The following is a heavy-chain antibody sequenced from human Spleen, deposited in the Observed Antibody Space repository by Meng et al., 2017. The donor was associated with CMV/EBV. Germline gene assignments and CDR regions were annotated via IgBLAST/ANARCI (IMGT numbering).Heavy chain of an antibody. CDR1: GYTFTDYY. CDR2: INPNSGGI. V-gene: IGHV1-2*02. J-gene: IGHJ4*02. Sequence: ASVKVSCKASGYTFTDYYIHWIRQAPGQGLEWMGWINPNSGGINYAQKFQGRVTMTRDTSISTAYMELSRVRSDDTAVFYCARRGSYGSGSYFDFWGQGTLVTVSS. D-gene: IGHD3-10*01. CDR3: ARRGSYGSGSYFDF.